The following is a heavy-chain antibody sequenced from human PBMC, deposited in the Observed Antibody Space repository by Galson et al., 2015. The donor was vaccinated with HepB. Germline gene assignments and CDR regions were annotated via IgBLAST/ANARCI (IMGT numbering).Heavy chain of an antibody. V-gene: IGHV4-61*02. D-gene: IGHD3-3*01. CDR3: ARGFGGNRVGSYYYYYGMDV. J-gene: IGHJ6*02. CDR2: IYTSGST. Sequence: TLSLTCTVSGGSISSGSYYWSWIRQPAGKGLEWIGRIYTSGSTNYNPSLKSRVTISVDTSKNQFSLKLSSVTAADTAVYYCARGFGGNRVGSYYYYYGMDVWGQGTTVTVSS. CDR1: GGSISSGSYY.